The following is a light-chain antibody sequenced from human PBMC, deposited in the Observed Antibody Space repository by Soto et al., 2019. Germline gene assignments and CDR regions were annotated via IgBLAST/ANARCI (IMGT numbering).Light chain of an antibody. CDR3: QQLNSYPLT. CDR1: QSISSW. V-gene: IGKV1-5*01. Sequence: DIQMTQSPSTLSASVGDRVTISCRASQSISSWLAWYQQKPGKAPNLLIYDASSLESGVPSRFSGSGSGTEFTLTISSLQPDDFATYYCQQLNSYPLTFGGGTKV. CDR2: DAS. J-gene: IGKJ4*01.